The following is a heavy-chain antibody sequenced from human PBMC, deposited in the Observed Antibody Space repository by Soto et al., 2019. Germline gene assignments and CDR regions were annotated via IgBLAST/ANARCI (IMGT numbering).Heavy chain of an antibody. CDR1: GYSISSGYY. D-gene: IGHD1-26*01. Sequence: SETLSLTCAVSGYSISSGYYWGWIRQPPGKGLEWIGSIYHSGSTYYNPSLKSRVTISVDTSKNQFSLKLSSVTAADTAVYYCARHDRVGASRAFDIWGPGTMVTVSS. V-gene: IGHV4-38-2*01. CDR2: IYHSGST. CDR3: ARHDRVGASRAFDI. J-gene: IGHJ3*02.